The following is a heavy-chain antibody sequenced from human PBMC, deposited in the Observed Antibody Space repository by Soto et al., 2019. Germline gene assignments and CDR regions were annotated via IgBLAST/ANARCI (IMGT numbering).Heavy chain of an antibody. J-gene: IGHJ4*02. D-gene: IGHD3-9*01. CDR2: IYYSGST. CDR3: ARLHSFLTGYYGDFDY. V-gene: IGHV4-39*01. Sequence: QLQLQESGPGLVKPSETLSLTCTVSGGSISSSSYYWGWIRQPPGKGLEWIGSIYYSGSTYYNPSLKSRVTISVDTSKNQFSLKLSSVTAADTAVYYCARLHSFLTGYYGDFDYWGQGTLVTVSS. CDR1: GGSISSSSYY.